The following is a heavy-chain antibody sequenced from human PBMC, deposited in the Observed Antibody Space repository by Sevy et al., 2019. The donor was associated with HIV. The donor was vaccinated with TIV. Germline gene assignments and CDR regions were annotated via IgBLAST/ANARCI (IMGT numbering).Heavy chain of an antibody. V-gene: IGHV3-74*01. CDR3: AGRGAMQFFGCCGMDV. Sequence: GGSLRLSCAASGFTFNSYWMHWVRQAPGKGLVWVSRINSDGSSTSYADSVKGRFTISRDNAKNTLYLQMDTLRAEDTATYFCAGRGAMQFFGCCGMDVWGQGTTVTVSS. D-gene: IGHD2-2*01. CDR2: INSDGSST. J-gene: IGHJ6*02. CDR1: GFTFNSYW.